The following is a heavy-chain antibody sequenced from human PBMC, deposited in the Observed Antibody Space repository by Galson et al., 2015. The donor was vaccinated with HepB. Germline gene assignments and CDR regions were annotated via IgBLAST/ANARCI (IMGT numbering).Heavy chain of an antibody. CDR1: GYTFTSYA. Sequence: SVKVSCKASGYTFTSYAMHWVRQAPGQRLEWMGWINAGNGNTKYSQKFQGRVTITRDTSASTAYMELSSLRSEDTAVYYCARDTRFGSSGWYYFDYWGQGTLVTVSS. D-gene: IGHD6-19*01. CDR2: INAGNGNT. CDR3: ARDTRFGSSGWYYFDY. V-gene: IGHV1-3*01. J-gene: IGHJ4*02.